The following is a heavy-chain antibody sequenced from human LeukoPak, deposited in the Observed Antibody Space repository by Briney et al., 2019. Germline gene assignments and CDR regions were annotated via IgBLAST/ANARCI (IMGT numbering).Heavy chain of an antibody. CDR2: ISVYNSNT. CDR3: ARWPGPRWFGDYYFDY. V-gene: IGHV1-18*01. Sequence: ASVKLSCNASGYTYTSYSTSWVRHAPGQALEWVGWISVYNSNTTHAQKLQGRLIMTTDASTSTAYMELRSLRSDDTAVYYCARWPGPRWFGDYYFDYWGQGTLVTVSS. CDR1: GYTYTSYS. J-gene: IGHJ4*02. D-gene: IGHD3-10*01.